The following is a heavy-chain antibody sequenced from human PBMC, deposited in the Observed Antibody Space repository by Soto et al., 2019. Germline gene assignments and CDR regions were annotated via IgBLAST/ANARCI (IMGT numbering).Heavy chain of an antibody. V-gene: IGHV4-34*01. Sequence: SETLSLTCAVYGGSFSGYYWSWIRQPPGKGQEWIGEINHSGSTNYNPSLKSRVTISVDTSKNQFSLKLSSVTAADTAVYYCAREASLRYCSGGSCDDAFDIWGQGTMVTVSS. CDR2: INHSGST. CDR1: GGSFSGYY. D-gene: IGHD2-15*01. CDR3: AREASLRYCSGGSCDDAFDI. J-gene: IGHJ3*02.